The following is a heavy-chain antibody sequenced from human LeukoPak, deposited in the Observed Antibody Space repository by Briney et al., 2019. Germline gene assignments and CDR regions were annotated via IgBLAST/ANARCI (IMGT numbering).Heavy chain of an antibody. CDR3: ARHYYYDSRGYYFIWFDP. CDR2: INPNSGGT. Sequence: ASVKVSCKASGYTFTGYYMHWVRQAPGQGLEWMGWINPNSGGTNYAQKFQGRVTMTRDTSISTAYMELSRLRSDDTAMYYCARHYYYDSRGYYFIWFDPWGQGTLVTVSS. J-gene: IGHJ5*02. D-gene: IGHD3-22*01. CDR1: GYTFTGYY. V-gene: IGHV1-2*02.